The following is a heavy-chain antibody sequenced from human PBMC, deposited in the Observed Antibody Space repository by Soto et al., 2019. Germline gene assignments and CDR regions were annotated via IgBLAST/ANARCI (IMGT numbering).Heavy chain of an antibody. D-gene: IGHD2-15*01. V-gene: IGHV4-59*08. CDR3: ARGVYFSGCSCYSGWFYP. Sequence: SETLSLTCTVSGGSISSYYWSWIRQPPGKGLEWIGYIYYSGSTNYNPSLKSRVTISVDTSKNQFSLKLSSVTAADTAVYYCARGVYFSGCSCYSGWFYPSGQGTLVPVSS. CDR2: IYYSGST. CDR1: GGSISSYY. J-gene: IGHJ5*01.